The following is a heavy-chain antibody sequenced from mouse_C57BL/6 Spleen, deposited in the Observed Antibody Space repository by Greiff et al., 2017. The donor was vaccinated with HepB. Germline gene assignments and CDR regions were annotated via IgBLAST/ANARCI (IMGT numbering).Heavy chain of an antibody. J-gene: IGHJ2*01. D-gene: IGHD2-5*01. CDR2: INPYNGGT. V-gene: IGHV1-19*01. Sequence: VQLQQSGPVLVKPGASVKMSCKASGYTFTDYYMNWVKQSHGKSLEWIGVINPYNGGTSYNQKFKGKATLAVDKSSSTAYMELNSLTSEDSAVYYCAHYSNYFDYWGQGTTLTVSS. CDR3: AHYSNYFDY. CDR1: GYTFTDYY.